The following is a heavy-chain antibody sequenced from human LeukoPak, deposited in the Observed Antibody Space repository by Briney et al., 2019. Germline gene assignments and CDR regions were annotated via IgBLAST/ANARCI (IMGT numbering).Heavy chain of an antibody. Sequence: ASVTVSCKASGGTFSSYAISWVRQAPGQGLEWMGRIIPILGIANYAQKFQGRVTITADKSTRTVYMELSSLRSEDTAVYYCTREGAYGAHGFDYWGQGTLITVSS. CDR2: IIPILGIA. J-gene: IGHJ4*02. CDR3: TREGAYGAHGFDY. V-gene: IGHV1-69*04. D-gene: IGHD4-17*01. CDR1: GGTFSSYA.